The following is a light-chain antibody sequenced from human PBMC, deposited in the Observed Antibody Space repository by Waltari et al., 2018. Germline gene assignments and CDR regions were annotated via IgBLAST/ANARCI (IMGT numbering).Light chain of an antibody. V-gene: IGKV4-1*01. Sequence: DIVMTQSPDSLAVSLGERATINCKSSQSVLYSSNNKNYLAWYQQKPGQPPKLLIYWASTREAGVPDRFIGSGSGTEFTLTISSLQAEDVAVYYSQQYYSHVRTFGQGTKVEVK. CDR2: WAS. J-gene: IGKJ1*01. CDR3: QQYYSHVRT. CDR1: QSVLYSSNNKNY.